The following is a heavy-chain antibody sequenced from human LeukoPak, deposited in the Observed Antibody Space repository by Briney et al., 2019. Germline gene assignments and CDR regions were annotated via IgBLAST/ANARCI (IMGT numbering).Heavy chain of an antibody. CDR3: ATDGRSSGWYGFDY. D-gene: IGHD6-19*01. CDR1: GLTFTAHG. CDR2: IWSDGSET. V-gene: IGHV3-30*02. Sequence: GGSLRLSCAAFGLTFTAHGMHWVRQAPGKGLEWVASIWSDGSETYYADSVKGRFTISRDNSKNKLYLQMNSLRAEDTAVYYCATDGRSSGWYGFDYWGQGILVTVSS. J-gene: IGHJ4*02.